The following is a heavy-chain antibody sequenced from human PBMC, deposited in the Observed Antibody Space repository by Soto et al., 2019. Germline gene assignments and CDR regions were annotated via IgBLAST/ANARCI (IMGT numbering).Heavy chain of an antibody. J-gene: IGHJ4*02. Sequence: QVQLVESGGGVVQPGRSLRLSCAASGFTFSSYGMHWVRQAPGKGLEWVAVIWYDGSNKYYADSMKGRFTISRDNSKNTLYLQMNSLRAEDTAVYYCAREGYSSSWYYFDYWGQGTLVTVSS. D-gene: IGHD6-13*01. V-gene: IGHV3-33*01. CDR1: GFTFSSYG. CDR2: IWYDGSNK. CDR3: AREGYSSSWYYFDY.